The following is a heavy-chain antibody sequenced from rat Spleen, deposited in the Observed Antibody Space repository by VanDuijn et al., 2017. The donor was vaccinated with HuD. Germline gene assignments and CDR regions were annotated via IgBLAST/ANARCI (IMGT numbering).Heavy chain of an antibody. CDR1: GFSLTSYN. CDR3: ARDENGYTYLWFAY. CDR2: IWNIGGT. Sequence: QVQLKESGPGLMQPSETLSLTCTVAGFSLTSYNVHWIRQSPGKALEWMGVIWNIGGTRYNSALKSRLSISKDTSKSQVFLKMNSLQTEDTATYYCARDENGYTYLWFAYWGQGTLVTVSS. D-gene: IGHD1-4*01. V-gene: IGHV2-41*01. J-gene: IGHJ3*01.